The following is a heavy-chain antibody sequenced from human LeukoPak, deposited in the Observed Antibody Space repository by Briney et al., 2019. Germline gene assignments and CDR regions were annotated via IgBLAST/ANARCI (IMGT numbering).Heavy chain of an antibody. V-gene: IGHV1-8*03. J-gene: IGHJ5*02. CDR3: ARGHGAIFGVVIRRGWFDP. CDR1: GYTFTSYD. D-gene: IGHD3-3*01. CDR2: MNPNSGNT. Sequence: GASVKVSCKASGYTFTSYDINWVRQATGQGLEWMGWMNPNSGNTGYTQKFQGRVTITRNTSISTAYMELSSLRSEDTAVYYCARGHGAIFGVVIRRGWFDPWGQGTLVTVSS.